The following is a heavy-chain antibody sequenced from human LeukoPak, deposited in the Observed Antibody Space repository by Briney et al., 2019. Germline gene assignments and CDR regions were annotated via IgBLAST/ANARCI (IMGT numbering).Heavy chain of an antibody. J-gene: IGHJ4*02. CDR1: GYSFSSYW. D-gene: IGHD3-22*01. Sequence: GESLKISCKASGYSFSSYWIAWVRQMPGKGLEWMGIIYPGDSDTRFSPSFQGQVTISADKSINTAYLQWNTLKASDTAMYYCARHYYDSNGYYYLDYWGQGTLVTVSS. CDR3: ARHYYDSNGYYYLDY. CDR2: IYPGDSDT. V-gene: IGHV5-51*01.